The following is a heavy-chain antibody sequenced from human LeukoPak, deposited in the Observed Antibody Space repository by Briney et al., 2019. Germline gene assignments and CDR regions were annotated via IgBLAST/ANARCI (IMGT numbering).Heavy chain of an antibody. Sequence: GGSLRLSCSASGFTFSSYAMHWVRQAPGKGLEYVSAISNNGGNTYYADSVEGRFTISRDNAKNSLYLQMNSLRAEDTAVYYCARGDYGGDYFDYWGQGTLVTVSS. CDR1: GFTFSSYA. V-gene: IGHV3-64*04. D-gene: IGHD4-23*01. J-gene: IGHJ4*02. CDR2: ISNNGGNT. CDR3: ARGDYGGDYFDY.